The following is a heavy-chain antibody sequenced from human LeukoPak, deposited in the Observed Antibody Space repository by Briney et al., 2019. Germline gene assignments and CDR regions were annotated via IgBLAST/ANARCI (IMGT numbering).Heavy chain of an antibody. V-gene: IGHV3-30*18. CDR2: MSYDGSSK. Sequence: GGSLRLPCAASGFTFSSYGMHWVRQAPGKGLEWVAVMSYDGSSKYYADSVKGRFTISRDNSKDTLYLQMNSLRAEDTAVYYCAKDVRGYGYGYLLDYWGQGTLVTVSS. D-gene: IGHD5-18*01. CDR1: GFTFSSYG. CDR3: AKDVRGYGYGYLLDY. J-gene: IGHJ4*02.